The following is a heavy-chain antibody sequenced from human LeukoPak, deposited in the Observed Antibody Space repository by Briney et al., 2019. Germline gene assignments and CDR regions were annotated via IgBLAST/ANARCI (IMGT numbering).Heavy chain of an antibody. CDR2: IIPIFGTA. D-gene: IGHD3-22*01. V-gene: IGHV1-69*06. CDR1: GGTFSSYA. Sequence: AASVKVSCKASGGTFSSYAISWVRQAPGQGLEWMGGIIPIFGTANYAQKFQGRVTITADKSTSTAYMELSSLRSEDTAVYYCARAKHTYYYDSSGSPILDRGDYYYMDVWGKGTTVTVSS. CDR3: ARAKHTYYYDSSGSPILDRGDYYYMDV. J-gene: IGHJ6*03.